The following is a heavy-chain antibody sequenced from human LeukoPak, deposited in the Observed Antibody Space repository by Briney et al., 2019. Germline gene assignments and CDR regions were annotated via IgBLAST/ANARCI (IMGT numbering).Heavy chain of an antibody. CDR3: ASGGGIAVAGSQFDP. D-gene: IGHD6-19*01. J-gene: IGHJ5*02. CDR1: GGSFSGYY. Sequence: SETLSLTCAVYGGSFSGYYWSWIRQPAGKGLEWIGRIYTSGSTNYNPSLKSRVTMSVDTSKNQFSLKLSSVTAADTAVYYCASGGGIAVAGSQFDPWGQGTLVTVSS. V-gene: IGHV4-59*10. CDR2: IYTSGST.